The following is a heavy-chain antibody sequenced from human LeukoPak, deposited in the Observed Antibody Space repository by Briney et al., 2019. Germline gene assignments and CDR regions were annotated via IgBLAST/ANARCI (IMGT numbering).Heavy chain of an antibody. CDR2: IYFSGST. CDR3: ARERGAGGFDF. D-gene: IGHD4/OR15-4a*01. Sequence: SETLSLTCAGSGGSITSHYWNWIRQPPGKELEWIGYIYFSGSTDYNPSLKGRVTISVDTSKNQFSLNLNSVTAADTAVYYCARERGAGGFDFWGQGALVTVSS. CDR1: GGSITSHY. J-gene: IGHJ4*02. V-gene: IGHV4-59*11.